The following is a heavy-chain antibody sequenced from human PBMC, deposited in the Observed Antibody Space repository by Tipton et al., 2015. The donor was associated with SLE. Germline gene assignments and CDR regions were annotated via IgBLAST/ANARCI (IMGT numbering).Heavy chain of an antibody. Sequence: TLSLTCAVYGGSFSGYYWSWIRQPAGKGLEWIGYIYTSGSTNYNPSLKSRVTISVDMSKNQFSLKLTSVTAADTAVYYCASGPDGGAFDIWGQGTMVTVSS. J-gene: IGHJ3*02. CDR2: IYTSGST. CDR3: ASGPDGGAFDI. CDR1: GGSFSGYY. D-gene: IGHD3-10*01. V-gene: IGHV4-4*09.